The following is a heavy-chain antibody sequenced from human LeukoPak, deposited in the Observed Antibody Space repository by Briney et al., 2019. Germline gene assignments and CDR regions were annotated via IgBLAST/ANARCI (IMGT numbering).Heavy chain of an antibody. D-gene: IGHD5-12*01. J-gene: IGHJ4*02. Sequence: ASVKVSCKASGYTFNSYGISWVRQAPGQGLEWMGWVSAYNGHTNYAQKFQGRVTMTTDTSTSTAYMELRSLRSDDTAVYYCARDRGVSGYDSGEFDYWGQGTLVTVSS. CDR2: VSAYNGHT. CDR3: ARDRGVSGYDSGEFDY. V-gene: IGHV1-18*01. CDR1: GYTFNSYG.